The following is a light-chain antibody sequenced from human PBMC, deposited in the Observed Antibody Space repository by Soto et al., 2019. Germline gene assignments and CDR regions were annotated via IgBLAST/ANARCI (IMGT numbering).Light chain of an antibody. CDR1: QSVSSF. J-gene: IGKJ2*01. CDR2: DVS. V-gene: IGKV3-11*01. Sequence: EIVLTQSPVTLSLSPGERATLSCRASQSVSSFLAWYQQKPGQPPRLLIYDVSNRAAGIPARFSGSGSGTDFTLTISSLEPEDFAVYHCQQRTDWPPVYTFGQGTKLEIK. CDR3: QQRTDWPPVYT.